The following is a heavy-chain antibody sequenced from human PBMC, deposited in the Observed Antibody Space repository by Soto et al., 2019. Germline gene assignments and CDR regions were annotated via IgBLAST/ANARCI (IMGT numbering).Heavy chain of an antibody. CDR1: GFTYDDYS. D-gene: IGHD6-13*01. J-gene: IGHJ5*02. CDR2: ISWNSGSI. V-gene: IGHV3-9*01. CDR3: AKDISSSSWQFDP. Sequence: GGPLRLSCAASGFTYDDYSMHWVRQAPGKGLEWVSGISWNSGSIGYADSVKGRFTISRDNAKNSLYLQMNSLRAEDTALYYCAKDISSSSWQFDPWGQGTLVTVSS.